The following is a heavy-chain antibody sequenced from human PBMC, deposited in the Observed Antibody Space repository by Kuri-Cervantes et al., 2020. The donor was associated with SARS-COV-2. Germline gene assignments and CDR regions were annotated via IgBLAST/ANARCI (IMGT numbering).Heavy chain of an antibody. CDR3: TRHLTMSTLSAFHA. Sequence: ESLTLSCTVSGGSISSHYWSWIRQPAGKGLEWIGRIYSSGSTNYNPSLKSRVTMSVDTSKNQFSLKVSSVTAADTAAYYCTRHLTMSTLSAFHAWGQGTMVTVSS. D-gene: IGHD1-1*01. CDR1: GGSISSHY. J-gene: IGHJ3*01. CDR2: IYSSGST. V-gene: IGHV4-4*07.